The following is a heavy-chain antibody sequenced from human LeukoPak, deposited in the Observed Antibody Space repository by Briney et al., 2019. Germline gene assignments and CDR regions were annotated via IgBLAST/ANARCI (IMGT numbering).Heavy chain of an antibody. CDR2: INGDGSST. D-gene: IGHD3-10*02. Sequence: GGSLRLSCAASGFTFSSYWMHWVRQPPGKGLVWVSHINGDGSSTSYADSVKGRFTISRDNAKNTLYLQMNSLRAEDTAVYYCVRDRELYVWGQGTLVTVSS. CDR3: VRDRELYV. CDR1: GFTFSSYW. V-gene: IGHV3-74*01. J-gene: IGHJ4*02.